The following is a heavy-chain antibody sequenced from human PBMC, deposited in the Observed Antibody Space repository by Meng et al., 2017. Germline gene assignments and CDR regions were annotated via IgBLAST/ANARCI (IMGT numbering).Heavy chain of an antibody. CDR2: INPNSGGT. CDR1: GYTFTGDY. D-gene: IGHD6-19*01. J-gene: IGHJ4*02. CDR3: ARDFVSGSGWYGGHVDY. V-gene: IGHV1-2*02. Sequence: HVTVVLSGAEVTKPGASVKVSSQASGYTFTGDYMFWVRQATGQGLEWMGWINPNSGGTNYAQKFQGRVTMTRDTSISTAYMELSRLRSDDTAVYYCARDFVSGSGWYGGHVDYWGQGTLVTVSS.